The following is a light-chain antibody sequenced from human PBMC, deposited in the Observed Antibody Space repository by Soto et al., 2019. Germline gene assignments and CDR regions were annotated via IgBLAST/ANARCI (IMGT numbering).Light chain of an antibody. CDR2: DAS. CDR1: QGISNY. Sequence: IQMTQSPSSLSASVGDRVTITCRASQGISNYLNWYQQKPGKAPKLLISDASNLKVGVPSRFSGSGSGTHFTFTISSLQPEDIATYSCQQYGILPLTFGGGTRVQIK. CDR3: QQYGILPLT. J-gene: IGKJ4*01. V-gene: IGKV1-33*01.